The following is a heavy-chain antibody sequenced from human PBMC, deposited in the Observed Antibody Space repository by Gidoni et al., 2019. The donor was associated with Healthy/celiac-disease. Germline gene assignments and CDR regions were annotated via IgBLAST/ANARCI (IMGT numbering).Heavy chain of an antibody. CDR3: ARSGSHGAKFFDY. V-gene: IGHV3-48*02. J-gene: IGHJ4*02. D-gene: IGHD3-10*01. Sequence: EVQLLESGGGLVQPGGSLILSCAASGFPFSSYSMNWVRQAPGKGLGWVSYISSSSSTIYYADSVKGRFTISRDNAKNSLYLQMNSLRDEDTAVYYCARSGSHGAKFFDYWGQGTLVTVSS. CDR1: GFPFSSYS. CDR2: ISSSSSTI.